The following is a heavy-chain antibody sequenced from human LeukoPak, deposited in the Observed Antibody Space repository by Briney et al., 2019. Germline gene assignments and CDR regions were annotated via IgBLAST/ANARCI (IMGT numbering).Heavy chain of an antibody. Sequence: PSETLSLTCTVSGGSISSYYWSWIRQPPGKGLGWIGYIYYSGSTNYNPSLKSRVTISVDTPKNQFSLKLSSVTAADTAVYYCARSRDGYISDYWGQGTLVTVSS. CDR3: ARSRDGYISDY. CDR2: IYYSGST. J-gene: IGHJ4*02. D-gene: IGHD5-24*01. V-gene: IGHV4-59*01. CDR1: GGSISSYY.